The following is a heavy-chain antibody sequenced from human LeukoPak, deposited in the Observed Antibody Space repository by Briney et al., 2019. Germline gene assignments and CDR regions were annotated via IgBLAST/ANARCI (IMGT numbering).Heavy chain of an antibody. J-gene: IGHJ4*02. V-gene: IGHV3-23*01. D-gene: IGHD6-19*01. Sequence: PGGSLRLSCAASGFTFSDYAMSWVRQAPGKGLEWVSGISSGGGSTFYADSVKGRFTISRDTSKMYLQMDILRAEDTALYYCAKIGAAGIAVVLVDYWGQGTLVTVSS. CDR3: AKIGAAGIAVVLVDY. CDR2: ISSGGGST. CDR1: GFTFSDYA.